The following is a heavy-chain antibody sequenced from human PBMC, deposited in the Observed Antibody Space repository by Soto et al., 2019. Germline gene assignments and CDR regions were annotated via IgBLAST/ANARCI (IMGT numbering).Heavy chain of an antibody. CDR3: AIGYCSSTSCFLPYYYYGMDV. CDR1: GYSFTSYW. CDR2: IDPSDSYT. J-gene: IGHJ6*02. D-gene: IGHD2-2*03. V-gene: IGHV5-10-1*01. Sequence: GESLKISCKGSGYSFTSYWISWVRQMPGKGLEWMGRIDPSDSYTNYSPSFQGHVTISADKSVSTAYLQWSSLKASDTAMYYCAIGYCSSTSCFLPYYYYGMDVWGQGTTVTVSS.